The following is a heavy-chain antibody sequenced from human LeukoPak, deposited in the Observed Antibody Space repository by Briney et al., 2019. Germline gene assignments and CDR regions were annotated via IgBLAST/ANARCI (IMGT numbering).Heavy chain of an antibody. CDR3: AKDGDPGVDAFDI. CDR2: ISSSGSTI. Sequence: PGGSLRLSCAASRFTFSSHWMSWVRQAPGKGLEWVSYISSSGSTIYYADSVKGRFTISRDNAKNSLYLQMNSLRAEDTAVYYCAKDGDPGVDAFDIWGQGTMVTVSS. D-gene: IGHD7-27*01. V-gene: IGHV3-48*04. J-gene: IGHJ3*02. CDR1: RFTFSSHW.